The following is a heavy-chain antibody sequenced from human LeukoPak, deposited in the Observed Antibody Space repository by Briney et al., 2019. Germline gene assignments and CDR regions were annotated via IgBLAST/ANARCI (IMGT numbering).Heavy chain of an antibody. D-gene: IGHD2-2*01. CDR1: GGSIRSSSYY. Sequence: SETLSLTCTVSGGSIRSSSYYWGWLRQPPGKGVERIGSIYYSGSTYYNPSLKSRVTISVDTSKNQFSLKLSSVTAADTAVYYCARSETLPAATGAFDIWGQGTLVTVSS. V-gene: IGHV4-39*01. CDR2: IYYSGST. J-gene: IGHJ3*02. CDR3: ARSETLPAATGAFDI.